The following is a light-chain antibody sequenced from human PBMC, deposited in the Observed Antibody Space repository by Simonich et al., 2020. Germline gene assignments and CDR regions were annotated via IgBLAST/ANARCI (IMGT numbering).Light chain of an antibody. CDR3: QQYYSTPQT. CDR1: QSVLYSSNNKNY. Sequence: DIVMTQSPDSLAVSLGERATINCKSSQSVLYSSNNKNYLAWYQQKPGKPPTLLIYWASTGESGVPDRFSGSGSGTDFTLTISSLQAEDVAVYYCQQYYSTPQTFGQGTKVEIK. CDR2: WAS. J-gene: IGKJ1*01. V-gene: IGKV4-1*01.